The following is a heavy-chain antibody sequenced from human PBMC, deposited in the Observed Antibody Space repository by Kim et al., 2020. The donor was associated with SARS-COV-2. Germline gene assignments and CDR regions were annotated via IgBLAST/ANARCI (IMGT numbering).Heavy chain of an antibody. CDR2: INHSGST. CDR1: GGSFSGYY. D-gene: IGHD6-13*01. CDR3: ARTRQRYSSRRSYYFDY. Sequence: SETLSLTCAVYGGSFSGYYWSWIRQPPGKGLVWIGEINHSGSTNYNPSLKSRVTISVDTSKNQFSLKLSSVTAADTAVYYCARTRQRYSSRRSYYFDYWGQGTLVTVSA. V-gene: IGHV4-34*01. J-gene: IGHJ4*02.